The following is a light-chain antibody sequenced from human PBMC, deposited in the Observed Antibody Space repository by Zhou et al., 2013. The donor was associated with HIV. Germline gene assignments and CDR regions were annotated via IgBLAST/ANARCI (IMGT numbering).Light chain of an antibody. V-gene: IGKV1-5*03. CDR3: QQYYSYPHT. CDR1: QSISIW. CDR2: KAS. Sequence: DIHMTQSPSTLSASVGDRVTITCRASQSISIWLAWYQQKPGKVPKLLIYKASTLESGVPSRFSGSGSGTEFTLTISSLQPDDFATYYCQQYYSYPHTFGQGTKLEIK. J-gene: IGKJ2*01.